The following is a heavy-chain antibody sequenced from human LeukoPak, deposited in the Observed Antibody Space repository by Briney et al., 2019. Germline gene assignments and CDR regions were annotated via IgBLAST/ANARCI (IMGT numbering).Heavy chain of an antibody. CDR1: GGSISSYY. Sequence: SETLSLTCTVSGGSISSYYWGWIRQPPGKGLEWIGSIYYSGSTYYNPSLKSRVTISVDTSKNQFSLKLSSVTAADTAVYYCARRGVITFGGVIAGFDYWGQGTLVTVSS. CDR3: ARRGVITFGGVIAGFDY. J-gene: IGHJ4*02. V-gene: IGHV4-39*07. D-gene: IGHD3-16*02. CDR2: IYYSGST.